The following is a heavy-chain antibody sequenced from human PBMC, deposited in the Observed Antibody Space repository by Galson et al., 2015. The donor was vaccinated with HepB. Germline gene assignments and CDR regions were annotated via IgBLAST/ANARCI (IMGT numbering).Heavy chain of an antibody. CDR1: GFTFSSYG. CDR2: ISYDGSNK. Sequence: SLRLSCAASGFTFSSYGMHWVRQAPGKGLEWVAVISYDGSNKYYADSVKGRFTISRDNSKNTLYLQMNSLRAEDTAVYYCAKEFPGPVCSTLDYWGQGTLVTVSS. CDR3: AKEFPGPVCSTLDY. J-gene: IGHJ4*02. V-gene: IGHV3-30*18. D-gene: IGHD2/OR15-2a*01.